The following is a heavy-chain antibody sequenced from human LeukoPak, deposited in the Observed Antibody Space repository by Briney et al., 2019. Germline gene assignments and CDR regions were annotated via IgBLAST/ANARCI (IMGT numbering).Heavy chain of an antibody. Sequence: ASVKVSCKVSGYTLTELSMHWVRQATGKGREWMEGFDHAEGEAIYAQTFQGRVTMTEDTSTDTAYMELSSLRSGDTAVYYCASTRIPMFRGPFDPWGQGTLVTVSS. V-gene: IGHV1-24*01. CDR2: FDHAEGEA. CDR1: GYTLTELS. D-gene: IGHD3-10*01. CDR3: ASTRIPMFRGPFDP. J-gene: IGHJ5*02.